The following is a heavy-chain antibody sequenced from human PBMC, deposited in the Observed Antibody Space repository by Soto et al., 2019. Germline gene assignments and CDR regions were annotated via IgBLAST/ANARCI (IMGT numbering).Heavy chain of an antibody. CDR2: IWYDGTIK. Sequence: QVQLVESGGGVVQPGRSLRLSCAASGFTFSHYAMHWVRKAPGKGLEWVAIIWYDGTIKYYVDSVKGRFTISRDNSNNTLYLQMNSLRAEDTAVYYCARDLADYWGQGTLVTVSS. V-gene: IGHV3-33*01. CDR3: ARDLADY. J-gene: IGHJ4*02. D-gene: IGHD3-16*01. CDR1: GFTFSHYA.